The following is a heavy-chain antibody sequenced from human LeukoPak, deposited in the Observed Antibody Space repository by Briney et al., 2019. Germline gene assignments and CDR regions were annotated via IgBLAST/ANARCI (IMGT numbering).Heavy chain of an antibody. CDR1: GFTFKKYW. V-gene: IGHV3-7*01. Sequence: GGFLRLSCAASGFTFKKYWMNWVRQVPGKGLECLANIKEDGSETYYADSVKGRFTISRDNPKNLLFLQINSLRVEDTAVYYCASLTIPFDYWGQGTLVTVSS. J-gene: IGHJ4*02. D-gene: IGHD3-9*01. CDR3: ASLTIPFDY. CDR2: IKEDGSET.